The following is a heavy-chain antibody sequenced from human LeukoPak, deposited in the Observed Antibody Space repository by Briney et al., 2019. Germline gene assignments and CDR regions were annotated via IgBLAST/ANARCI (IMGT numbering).Heavy chain of an antibody. CDR2: INEDGSIT. CDR3: GRDLGGRSGY. CDR1: GFTLRTNW. V-gene: IGHV3-74*01. D-gene: IGHD1-26*01. Sequence: GGSQSPPWAVPGFTLRTNWMNWSRQCQGEGWVWVSRINEDGSITNYADSVKGRFSISRDNAKNTLYLQMNSLRAEDTAVYYCGRDLGGRSGYWGQGTLVTVSS. J-gene: IGHJ4*02.